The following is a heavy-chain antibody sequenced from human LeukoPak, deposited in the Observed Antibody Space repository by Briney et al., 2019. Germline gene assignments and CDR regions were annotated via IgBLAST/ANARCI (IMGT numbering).Heavy chain of an antibody. CDR1: GGSISSSSYY. D-gene: IGHD2-2*01. Sequence: SETLSLTCTVSGGSISSSSYYWGWIRQPPGKGLEWIGSIYYSGSTYYNPSLKSRVTISVDMSKNQFSLKLSSVTAADTAVYYCARLVSASCHFDPWGQGTLVTVSS. V-gene: IGHV4-39*01. J-gene: IGHJ5*02. CDR3: ARLVSASCHFDP. CDR2: IYYSGST.